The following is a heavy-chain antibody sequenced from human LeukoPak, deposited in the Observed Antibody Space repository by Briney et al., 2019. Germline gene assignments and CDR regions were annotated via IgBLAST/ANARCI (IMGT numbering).Heavy chain of an antibody. D-gene: IGHD4-17*01. CDR2: ISGSGGST. Sequence: GGSLRLSCAASGFTFSSYAMSWVRQAPGKGLERVSAISGSGGSTYYADSVKGRFTISRDNSKNTLYLQMNSLRAEDTAVYYCAKDPLDYGDYGGYFDYWGQGTLVTVSS. CDR1: GFTFSSYA. J-gene: IGHJ4*02. CDR3: AKDPLDYGDYGGYFDY. V-gene: IGHV3-23*01.